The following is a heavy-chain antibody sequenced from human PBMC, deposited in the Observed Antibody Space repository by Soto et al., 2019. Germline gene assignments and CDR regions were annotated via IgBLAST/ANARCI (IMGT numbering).Heavy chain of an antibody. CDR3: ARARRGYSSSSTINWFDP. Sequence: SVKVSCKXSGGTFSSYAISWVRQAPGQGLEWMGGIIPIFGTANYAQKFQGRVTIAADESTSTAYMELSSLRSEDTAVYYCARARRGYSSSSTINWFDPWGQGTLVTVSS. CDR2: IIPIFGTA. V-gene: IGHV1-69*13. D-gene: IGHD6-6*01. J-gene: IGHJ5*02. CDR1: GGTFSSYA.